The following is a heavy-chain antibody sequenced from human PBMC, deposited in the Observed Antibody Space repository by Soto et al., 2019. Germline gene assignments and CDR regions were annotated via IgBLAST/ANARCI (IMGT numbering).Heavy chain of an antibody. CDR2: IYYSGST. Sequence: QVQLQESGPGLVKPSQTLSLTCTVSGGSISSGGYYWSWIRQHPGKGLEWIGYIYYSGSTYYNPSLKSRVTISVDTSKNQFSLKLSSVTAADTAVYYCARESVDVFGVGPYYYYYGMDVWGQGTTVTVSS. J-gene: IGHJ6*02. CDR1: GGSISSGGYY. D-gene: IGHD3-3*01. V-gene: IGHV4-31*03. CDR3: ARESVDVFGVGPYYYYYGMDV.